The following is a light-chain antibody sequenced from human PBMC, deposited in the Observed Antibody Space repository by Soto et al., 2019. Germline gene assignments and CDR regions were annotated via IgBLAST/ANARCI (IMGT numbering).Light chain of an antibody. CDR3: SSYAGSNNLV. CDR1: SNDVGGYNY. CDR2: EVN. J-gene: IGLJ2*01. V-gene: IGLV2-8*01. Sequence: QSVLTQPPSASGSPGQSVTISCTGASNDVGGYNYVSWYQHHPGKAPKLMIYEVNKRPSGVPDRFSGFKSGSTASLTVSGLQAEDEADYYCSSYAGSNNLVFGGGTKVTVL.